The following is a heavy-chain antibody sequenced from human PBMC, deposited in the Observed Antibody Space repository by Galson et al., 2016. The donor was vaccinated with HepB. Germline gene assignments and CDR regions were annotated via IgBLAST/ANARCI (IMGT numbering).Heavy chain of an antibody. CDR1: GFPFSTYG. V-gene: IGHV3-23*01. CDR3: AKKSLVAGTATYVFDN. CDR2: ISGSGGSI. J-gene: IGHJ4*02. Sequence: SLRLSCAASGFPFSTYGMSWVRQAPGKGLEWVSGISGSGGSIYSADSVKGRFTISRDNSKNKLYLQMNSLRADDTAVYYCAKKSLVAGTATYVFDNWGQGTLVTVSS. D-gene: IGHD6-19*01.